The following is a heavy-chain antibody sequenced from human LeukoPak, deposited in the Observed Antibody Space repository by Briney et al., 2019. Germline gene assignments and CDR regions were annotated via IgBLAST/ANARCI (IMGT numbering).Heavy chain of an antibody. V-gene: IGHV3-30*03. CDR3: VGMIVVDIGYFQH. J-gene: IGHJ1*01. D-gene: IGHD3-22*01. CDR1: GCTFSSYG. Sequence: PGGSLRLSCAASGCTFSSYGMHWVRQAPGKGLEWVAVISYDGSNKYYADSVKGRFTISRDNSKNTLYLQMNSLRAEDTAVYYCVGMIVVDIGYFQHWGQGTLVTVSS. CDR2: ISYDGSNK.